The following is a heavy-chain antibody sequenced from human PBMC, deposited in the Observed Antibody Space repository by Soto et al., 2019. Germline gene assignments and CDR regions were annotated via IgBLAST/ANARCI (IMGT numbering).Heavy chain of an antibody. CDR3: ARRAHDSNNYYATFDI. D-gene: IGHD3-22*01. CDR2: ISAGGGDT. Sequence: EVQLLESGGGLVQPGGSLRLSCAVSGFSFSNWVMSWVRQAPGKGLEWVSSISAGGGDTYYADSVKGPFTVSRDNSKNTLYLQMNSLRVEDTAIYYCARRAHDSNNYYATFDIWGQGTMVTVSS. CDR1: GFSFSNWV. V-gene: IGHV3-23*01. J-gene: IGHJ3*02.